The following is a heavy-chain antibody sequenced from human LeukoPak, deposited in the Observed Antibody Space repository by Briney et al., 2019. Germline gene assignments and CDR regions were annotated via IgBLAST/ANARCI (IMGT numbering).Heavy chain of an antibody. CDR1: GLTFSSYG. D-gene: IGHD6-6*01. CDR3: ARGEWSSSPFDY. Sequence: GGSLRLSCAASGLTFSSYGMNWVRQAPGKGLEWVSSISSSSSYIYYADSVKGRFTISRDNARNSLYLQMNSLRAEDTAVYYCARGEWSSSPFDYWGQGTLVTVSS. J-gene: IGHJ4*02. CDR2: ISSSSSYI. V-gene: IGHV3-21*01.